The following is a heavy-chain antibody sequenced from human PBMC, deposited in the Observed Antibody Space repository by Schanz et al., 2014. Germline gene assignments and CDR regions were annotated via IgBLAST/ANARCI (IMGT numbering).Heavy chain of an antibody. CDR3: ARGSGTFDS. CDR2: IAGDGGGP. Sequence: EVQMLESGGGLVQPGGSLRLSCVASGFTFRRYGMSWVRQAPGKGLEWVSVIAGDGGGPNYVDSVKGRFTISRDNSDNTLYLQTKNPRAEDTAVYYCARGSGTFDSWGQGTLVTVSS. V-gene: IGHV3-23*01. D-gene: IGHD3-3*01. CDR1: GFTFRRYG. J-gene: IGHJ4*02.